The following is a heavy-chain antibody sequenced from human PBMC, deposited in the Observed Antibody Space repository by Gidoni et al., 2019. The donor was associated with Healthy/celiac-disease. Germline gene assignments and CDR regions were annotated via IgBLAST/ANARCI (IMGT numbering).Heavy chain of an antibody. CDR1: GGSISSSSYY. J-gene: IGHJ4*02. CDR3: ARGRSGSYSPRLDYFDY. V-gene: IGHV4-39*07. D-gene: IGHD1-26*01. Sequence: QLQLQESGPGLVKPSETLSLTCTVSGGSISSSSYYWGWIRPPPGKGREWIGSIYYSGSTYYNPSLKSRVTISVDTSKNQFSLKLSSVTAADTAVYYCARGRSGSYSPRLDYFDYWGQGTLVTVSS. CDR2: IYYSGST.